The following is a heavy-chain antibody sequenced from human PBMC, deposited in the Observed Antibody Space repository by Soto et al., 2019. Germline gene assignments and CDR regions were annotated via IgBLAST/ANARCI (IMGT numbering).Heavy chain of an antibody. J-gene: IGHJ5*02. CDR3: AREGNCRGGRCSSRSSDP. CDR1: GGTFSSYT. CDR2: IIPILGIA. Sequence: SVKVSCKASGGTFSSYTISWVRPAPGQGLEWMGRIIPILGIANYAQKFQGRVTITADKSTRTAYMELSSLTSEDTAVYYCAREGNCRGGRCSSRSSDPWGQGTLVTVSS. D-gene: IGHD2-15*01. V-gene: IGHV1-69*04.